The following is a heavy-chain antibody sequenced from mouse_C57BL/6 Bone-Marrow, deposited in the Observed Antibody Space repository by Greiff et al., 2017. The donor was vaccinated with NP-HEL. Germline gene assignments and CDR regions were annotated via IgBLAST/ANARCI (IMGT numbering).Heavy chain of an antibody. CDR3: ARRVYYYGSSPFCFDV. V-gene: IGHV5-6*01. CDR2: ISSGGSYT. J-gene: IGHJ1*03. CDR1: GFTFSSYG. Sequence: EVKLVESGGDLVKPGGSLKLSCAASGFTFSSYGMSWVRQTPDKRLEWVATISSGGSYTYYPDSVKGRFIISRDNAKNTLYLQMSSLKTEDTAMYYCARRVYYYGSSPFCFDVWGTGTTVTVSS. D-gene: IGHD1-1*01.